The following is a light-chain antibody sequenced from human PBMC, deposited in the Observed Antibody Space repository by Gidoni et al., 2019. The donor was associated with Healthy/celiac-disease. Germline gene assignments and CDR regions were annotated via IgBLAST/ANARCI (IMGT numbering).Light chain of an antibody. V-gene: IGKV3-20*01. Sequence: EPELMHSPGILSLSPGERATHSFRARQSVSSSYLAWYQQKPGQAPRLLIYGASSRATGIPDRFSGSGSGTDFTLTISRLEPEDFAVYYCQQYGSSGLFTFGPGTKVDIK. J-gene: IGKJ3*01. CDR2: GAS. CDR1: QSVSSSY. CDR3: QQYGSSGLFT.